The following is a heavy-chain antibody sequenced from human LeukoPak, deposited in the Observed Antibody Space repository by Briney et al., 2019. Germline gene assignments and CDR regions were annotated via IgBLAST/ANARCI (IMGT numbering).Heavy chain of an antibody. CDR3: AKDSYSDFWSGYYTGDAFDI. Sequence: PGGSLRLSCAASGFTFSNYGMHWVRQAPGKGREWVAFIRYDGSNKYYADSVKGRFTISRDNSKNTLYLQMNSLRAEDTAVYYCAKDSYSDFWSGYYTGDAFDIWGQGTMVTVSS. CDR2: IRYDGSNK. CDR1: GFTFSNYG. J-gene: IGHJ3*02. D-gene: IGHD3-3*01. V-gene: IGHV3-30*02.